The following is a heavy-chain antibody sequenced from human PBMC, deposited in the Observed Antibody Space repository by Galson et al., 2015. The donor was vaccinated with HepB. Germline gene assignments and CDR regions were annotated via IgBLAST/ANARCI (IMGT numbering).Heavy chain of an antibody. V-gene: IGHV6-1*01. J-gene: IGHJ6*03. CDR3: ARDREELVMSAPYYYMDV. CDR1: GGSVSSNSAA. D-gene: IGHD1-1*01. Sequence: CAISGGSVSSNSAAWNWIRQSPSRGLEWLGRTYYRSKWYNDYAVSVKSRITINPDTSKTQFFLQLNSVTPEDTAVYYCARDREELVMSAPYYYMDVWGKGTTVTVSS. CDR2: TYYRSKWYN.